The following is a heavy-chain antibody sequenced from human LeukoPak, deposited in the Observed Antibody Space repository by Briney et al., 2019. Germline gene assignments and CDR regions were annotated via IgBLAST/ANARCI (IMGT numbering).Heavy chain of an antibody. CDR2: VFHSGST. V-gene: IGHV4-59*08. D-gene: IGHD2-15*01. CDR3: ARHPGDIAYFDC. CDR1: GGSISSYY. J-gene: IGHJ4*02. Sequence: SETLSLTCTVSGGSISSYYWSWIRQPPGKGLEWIGNVFHSGSTTYNSSLKSRVTISVDTSKNQFSLKLSSVTAADTAIYYCARHPGDIAYFDCWGQGALVTVSS.